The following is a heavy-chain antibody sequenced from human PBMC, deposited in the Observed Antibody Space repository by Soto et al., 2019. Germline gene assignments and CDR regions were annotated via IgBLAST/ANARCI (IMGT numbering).Heavy chain of an antibody. CDR2: IRSKANNYAT. CDR1: GFTFSGSS. J-gene: IGHJ4*02. V-gene: IGHV3-73*01. D-gene: IGHD4-4*01. CDR3: TTRAAVTDY. Sequence: PGGSLRLSGAAPGFTFSGSSMHWVRQASRKGLEWVGRIRSKANNYATAFAASVKGRFIFSRDDSKNTAYLQMNSLKTEDTAVYYCTTRAAVTDYWGQGTLVTVSS.